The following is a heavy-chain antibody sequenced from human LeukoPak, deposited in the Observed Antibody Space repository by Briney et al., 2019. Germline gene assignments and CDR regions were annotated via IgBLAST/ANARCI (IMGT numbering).Heavy chain of an antibody. CDR1: GGTFSSYA. CDR2: IIPIFGTA. CDR3: ARGGTPYYYDSSGYSFDY. J-gene: IGHJ4*02. D-gene: IGHD3-22*01. Sequence: SVKVSCKASGGTFSSYAISWVRQAPGQGLEWMGGIIPIFGTANYAQKFQGRVTITTDESSSTAYMELSSLRSEDTAVYYCARGGTPYYYDSSGYSFDYWGQGTLVTVSS. V-gene: IGHV1-69*05.